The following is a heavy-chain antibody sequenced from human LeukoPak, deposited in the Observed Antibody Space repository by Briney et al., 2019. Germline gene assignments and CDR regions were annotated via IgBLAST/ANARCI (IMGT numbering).Heavy chain of an antibody. Sequence: GGSLRLSCAVTGFNLRTYWIHWIRHSPGRGLEWVARINGEGSRINYADSVRGRFTISRDNAKNTAYLQMNSLRAEDTALYYCARDPGYYYYGMDVWGQGTTVVVSS. CDR2: INGEGSRI. J-gene: IGHJ6*02. V-gene: IGHV3-74*01. CDR1: GFNLRTYW. CDR3: ARDPGYYYYGMDV.